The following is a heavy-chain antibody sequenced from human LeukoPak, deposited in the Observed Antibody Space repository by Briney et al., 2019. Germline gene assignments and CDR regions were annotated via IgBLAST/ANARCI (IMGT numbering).Heavy chain of an antibody. CDR2: IYPGDSDT. CDR1: GYSFTSYW. V-gene: IGHV5-51*01. CDR3: ARTKYSSSWYDAYYFDY. D-gene: IGHD6-13*01. J-gene: IGHJ4*02. Sequence: GESLKISCKGSGYSFTSYWIGWVRQMPGKGLEWMGIIYPGDSDTRYGPSFQGQVTISADKSISTAYLQWSSLKASDTAMYYCARTKYSSSWYDAYYFDYWGQGTLVTVSS.